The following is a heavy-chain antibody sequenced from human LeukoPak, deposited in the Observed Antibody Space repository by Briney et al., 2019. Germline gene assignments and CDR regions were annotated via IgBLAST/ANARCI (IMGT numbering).Heavy chain of an antibody. V-gene: IGHV3-48*01. CDR1: GFTFSSYS. Sequence: GGSLRLSFAASGFTFSSYSMNWVRQAPGKGLEWVSYIISSSSTIYYADSVKGRFTISRDNAKNSLYLQMNSLRAEDTAVYYCARDLWPDYWGQGTLVTVSS. CDR3: ARDLWPDY. J-gene: IGHJ4*02. CDR2: IISSSSTI.